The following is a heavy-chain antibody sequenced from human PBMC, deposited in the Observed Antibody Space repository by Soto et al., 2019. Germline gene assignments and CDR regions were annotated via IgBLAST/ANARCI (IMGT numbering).Heavy chain of an antibody. CDR1: GGSFSGYY. D-gene: IGHD3-9*01. V-gene: IGHV4-34*01. J-gene: IGHJ6*02. CDR2: INHSGST. CDR3: ARGEGYYDILTGLTRDYGMDV. Sequence: SSETLSLTCAVYGGSFSGYYWSWIRQPPGKGLEWIGEINHSGSTNYNPSLKSRVTISVDTSKNQFSLKLSSVTAADTAVYYCARGEGYYDILTGLTRDYGMDVWGQGTTVT.